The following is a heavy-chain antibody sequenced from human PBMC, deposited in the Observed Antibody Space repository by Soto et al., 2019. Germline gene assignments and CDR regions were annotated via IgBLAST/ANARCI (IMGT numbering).Heavy chain of an antibody. CDR2: MNPIVGST. J-gene: IGHJ4*01. D-gene: IGHD6-13*01. V-gene: IGHV1-46*01. Sequence: ASVKVSCKASGYIFTNYYMHWVRQAPGQGLEWMGIMNPIVGSTNYTQKFQGRVTMTRDTSTTTVYMELSSLRSEDTAVYYCARGLGYSSSWYAFDYWGRG. CDR3: ARGLGYSSSWYAFDY. CDR1: GYIFTNYY.